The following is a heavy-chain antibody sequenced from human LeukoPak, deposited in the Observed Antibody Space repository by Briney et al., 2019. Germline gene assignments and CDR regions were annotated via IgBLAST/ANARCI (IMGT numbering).Heavy chain of an antibody. Sequence: SGPTLVKPTQTLTLTCAFSGFAVTTNGVGVGWIRQPPGKALEGLALSYWDNDKRYSLSLTTRLTIARDTSKNPVVLTMTNMDPVDTATYYCAHSLYYGSGSYYFDYWGQGTLVTVSS. CDR1: GFAVTTNGVG. CDR3: AHSLYYGSGSYYFDY. CDR2: SYWDNDK. J-gene: IGHJ4*02. V-gene: IGHV2-5*02. D-gene: IGHD3-10*01.